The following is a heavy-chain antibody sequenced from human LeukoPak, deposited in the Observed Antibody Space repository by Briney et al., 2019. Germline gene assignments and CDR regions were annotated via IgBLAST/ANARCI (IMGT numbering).Heavy chain of an antibody. Sequence: SVKLSCKASGYAFTNYAIQWVCQAPGQRLEWMGCINAGNSHTRYSPKFRGRVTIARDTSASTAYMELSSLTSEDTALYFWARGRWVGTTQAYYLDYWGQGTLVTVSA. CDR2: INAGNSHT. J-gene: IGHJ4*02. D-gene: IGHD1-26*01. V-gene: IGHV1-3*01. CDR1: GYAFTNYA. CDR3: ARGRWVGTTQAYYLDY.